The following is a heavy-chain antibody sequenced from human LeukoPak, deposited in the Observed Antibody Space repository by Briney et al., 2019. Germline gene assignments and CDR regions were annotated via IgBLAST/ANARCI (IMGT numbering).Heavy chain of an antibody. CDR3: AREYSSSSNDAFDI. J-gene: IGHJ3*02. CDR1: GGTFSSYA. Sequence: SVKVSCKASGGTFSSYAISWVRQAPGQGLEWMGGIIPIFGTANYAQKFQGRVTITADESTSTAYMELSSLRSEDTAVYYCAREYSSSSNDAFDIWGQGTMVTVSS. D-gene: IGHD6-6*01. CDR2: IIPIFGTA. V-gene: IGHV1-69*13.